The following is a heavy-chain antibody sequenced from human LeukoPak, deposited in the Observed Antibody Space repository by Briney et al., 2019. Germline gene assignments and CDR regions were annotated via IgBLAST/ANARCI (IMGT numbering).Heavy chain of an antibody. CDR2: ISNSGYNT. Sequence: GGSLRLSCAASGFSIYSYAMSWVRQAPGKGLEWVSTISNSGYNTWYADAVKGRFTIARDDSQSTFYLQMSGLRAEDTALYYCARHDGSSFIYYIDHWGQGALVTVSS. CDR3: ARHDGSSFIYYIDH. V-gene: IGHV3-23*01. CDR1: GFSIYSYA. D-gene: IGHD1-26*01. J-gene: IGHJ4*02.